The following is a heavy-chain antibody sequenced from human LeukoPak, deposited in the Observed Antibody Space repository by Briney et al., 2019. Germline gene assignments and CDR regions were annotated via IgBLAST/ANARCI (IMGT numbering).Heavy chain of an antibody. V-gene: IGHV3-74*01. CDR3: ARDFRNTMIVVGYYFDY. D-gene: IGHD3-22*01. CDR1: GFTFSSYW. CDR2: INQDGDTA. Sequence: GGSLRLSCAASGFTFSSYWMHWVRQAPGKGLVWVSRINQDGDTASYADFVKGRFTIFRDNAKNSLYLQMNSLRAEDTAVYYCARDFRNTMIVVGYYFDYWGQGALVTVSS. J-gene: IGHJ4*02.